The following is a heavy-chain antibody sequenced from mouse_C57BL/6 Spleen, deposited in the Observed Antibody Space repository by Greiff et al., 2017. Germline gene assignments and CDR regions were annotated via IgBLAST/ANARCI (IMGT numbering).Heavy chain of an antibody. Sequence: QVHVKQPGAELVMPGASVKLSCKASGYTFTSYWMHWVKQRPGQGLEWIGEIDPSDSYTNYNQKFKGKSTLTVDKSSSTAYMQLSSLTSEDSAVYYCAFIGLEAYWGQGTLVTVSA. CDR1: GYTFTSYW. J-gene: IGHJ3*01. V-gene: IGHV1-69*01. CDR3: AFIGLEAY. D-gene: IGHD1-2*01. CDR2: IDPSDSYT.